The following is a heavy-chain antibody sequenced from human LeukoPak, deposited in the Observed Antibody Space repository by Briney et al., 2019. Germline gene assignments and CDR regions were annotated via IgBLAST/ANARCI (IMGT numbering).Heavy chain of an antibody. V-gene: IGHV3-30*04. CDR3: ARWGDIVATYYFDY. CDR1: GFTFCSYA. Sequence: GGSLRLSCAASGFTFCSYAMHWVRQAPGKGLEWVAVISYDGSNKYYADSVKGRFTISRDNSKNTLYLQMNSLRAEDTAVYYCARWGDIVATYYFDYWGQGTLVTVSS. J-gene: IGHJ4*02. D-gene: IGHD5-12*01. CDR2: ISYDGSNK.